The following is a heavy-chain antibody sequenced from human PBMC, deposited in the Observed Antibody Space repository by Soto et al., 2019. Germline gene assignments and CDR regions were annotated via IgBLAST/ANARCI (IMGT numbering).Heavy chain of an antibody. V-gene: IGHV3-30-3*01. D-gene: IGHD5-18*01. Sequence: PGGSLRLSCAASGFTFSSYAMHWVRQAPGKGLEWVAVISYDGSNKYYADSVKGRFTISRDNSKNTLYLQMNSLRAEDTAVYYCARNNYDTAMDYYYYYGMDVWGQGTTVTVSS. J-gene: IGHJ6*02. CDR1: GFTFSSYA. CDR3: ARNNYDTAMDYYYYYGMDV. CDR2: ISYDGSNK.